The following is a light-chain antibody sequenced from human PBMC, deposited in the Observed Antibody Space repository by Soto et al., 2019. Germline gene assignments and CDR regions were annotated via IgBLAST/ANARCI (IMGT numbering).Light chain of an antibody. V-gene: IGKV3-15*01. CDR3: QQYNNWPRT. Sequence: EIVMTQSPATLSVSPGERATLSCRASQSVSSNLAWYQQKPGQAPRLLIYGASTRATGIPARFSGSGSGTEFTLTLSSLQSEDFAVEYWQQYNNWPRTFGQGTKVDIK. CDR1: QSVSSN. CDR2: GAS. J-gene: IGKJ1*01.